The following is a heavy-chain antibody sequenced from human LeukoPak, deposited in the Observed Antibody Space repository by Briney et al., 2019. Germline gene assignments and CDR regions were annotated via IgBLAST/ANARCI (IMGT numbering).Heavy chain of an antibody. D-gene: IGHD3-22*01. Sequence: GGSLRLSCAASGFTFGSYSMNWVRQAPGKGLEWVSSISSSSSYIYYADSVKGRFTISRDNAKNSLYLQMNSLRAEDTAVYYCARTDYYDSSGGNYYYYGMDVWGQGTTVTVSS. J-gene: IGHJ6*02. CDR3: ARTDYYDSSGGNYYYYGMDV. CDR2: ISSSSSYI. CDR1: GFTFGSYS. V-gene: IGHV3-21*01.